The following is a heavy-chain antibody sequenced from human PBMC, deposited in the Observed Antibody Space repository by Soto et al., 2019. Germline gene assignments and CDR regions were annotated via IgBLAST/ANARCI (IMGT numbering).Heavy chain of an antibody. CDR2: IYYSGST. CDR3: ARQTDYSNYVPSPYYMDV. J-gene: IGHJ6*03. Sequence: QLQLQESGPGLVKPSETLSLTCTVSGGSISSSSYYWGWIRQPPGKGLEWIGSIYYSGSTYYNPSLKSRVTISVDTSKNQFSLKLSSVTAADTAVYYCARQTDYSNYVPSPYYMDVWGKGTTVTVSS. D-gene: IGHD4-4*01. CDR1: GGSISSSSYY. V-gene: IGHV4-39*01.